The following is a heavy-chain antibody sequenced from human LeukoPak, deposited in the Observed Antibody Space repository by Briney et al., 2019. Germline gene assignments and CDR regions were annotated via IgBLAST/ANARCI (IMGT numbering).Heavy chain of an antibody. V-gene: IGHV3-21*01. Sequence: GGSLRLSCAASGFTFSIYNINWVRQAPGKGLEWASSISYSSGYIFYADSVKGRFTISGDYAKNSVYLRMNSLTAEDTAVYYCARLDDYGGNSGFDYWGQGTLVTVSS. CDR1: GFTFSIYN. CDR2: ISYSSGYI. J-gene: IGHJ4*02. CDR3: ARLDDYGGNSGFDY. D-gene: IGHD4-23*01.